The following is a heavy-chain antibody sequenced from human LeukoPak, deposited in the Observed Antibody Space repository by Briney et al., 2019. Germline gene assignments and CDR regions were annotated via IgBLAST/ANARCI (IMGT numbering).Heavy chain of an antibody. Sequence: GGSLRLSCAASGFTFDTYAMSWVRQAPGKGLEWVSTIIGSGRNTYYADSVKGRFTISRDNSKNTMYLQMNSLRAEDTAVYYSIRAGSGWYWDLDYWGQGTLVTVSS. CDR2: IIGSGRNT. V-gene: IGHV3-23*01. J-gene: IGHJ4*02. CDR1: GFTFDTYA. CDR3: IRAGSGWYWDLDY. D-gene: IGHD6-19*01.